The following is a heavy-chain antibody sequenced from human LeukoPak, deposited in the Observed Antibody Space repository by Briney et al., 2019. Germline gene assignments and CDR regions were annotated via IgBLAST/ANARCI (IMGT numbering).Heavy chain of an antibody. CDR3: ARGTLGYCSSTSCYGAHYFDY. CDR1: GYTFTGYY. Sequence: ASVKVSCKASGYTFTGYYMHWVRQAPGQGLGWMGWINPNSGGTNYAQKFQGGVTMTRDTSISTAYMELSRLRSDDTAVYYCARGTLGYCSSTSCYGAHYFDYWGQGTLVTVSS. V-gene: IGHV1-2*02. J-gene: IGHJ4*02. CDR2: INPNSGGT. D-gene: IGHD2-2*01.